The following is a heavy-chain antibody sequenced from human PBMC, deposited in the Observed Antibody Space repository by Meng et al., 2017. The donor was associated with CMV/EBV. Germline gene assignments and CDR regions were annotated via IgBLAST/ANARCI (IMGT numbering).Heavy chain of an antibody. CDR2: INHSGST. Sequence: QVQLQEWGAGLLKPSETLSLTCAVYGGSFSGYYWSWIRQPPGKGLEWIGEINHSGSTNNNPSLKSRVTISVDTSKNQFSLKLSSVTAADTAVYYCARESMVRGEDWGQGTLVTVSS. CDR1: GGSFSGYY. V-gene: IGHV4-34*01. J-gene: IGHJ4*02. CDR3: ARESMVRGED. D-gene: IGHD3-10*01.